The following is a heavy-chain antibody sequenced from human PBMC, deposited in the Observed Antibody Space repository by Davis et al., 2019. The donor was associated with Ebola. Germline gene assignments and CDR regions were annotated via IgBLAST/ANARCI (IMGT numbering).Heavy chain of an antibody. CDR1: GFTVSSNY. V-gene: IGHV3-53*01. CDR2: IYSGGST. J-gene: IGHJ6*04. D-gene: IGHD5-12*01. Sequence: PGGSLRLSCAASGFTVSSNYMSWVRQAPGKGLEWVSVIYSGGSTYYADSVKGRFTISRDNSKNTLYLQMNSLRAEDTAVYYCARDLSRISGYEHYGMDVWGKGTTVTVSS. CDR3: ARDLSRISGYEHYGMDV.